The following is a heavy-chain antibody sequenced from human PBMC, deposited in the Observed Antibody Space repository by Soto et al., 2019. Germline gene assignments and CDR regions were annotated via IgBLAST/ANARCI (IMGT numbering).Heavy chain of an antibody. Sequence: EVQLVESGGGLVQPGGSLRLSCAASGFTFSTYWMHWVRQAPGQGLVWVSRIKNDGGSTIYVDSVKGRFTISRDNAKNTLYLQMNSLRAEDTAVYYCARVGYPASLDYWGQGTLVTVSS. D-gene: IGHD5-12*01. CDR3: ARVGYPASLDY. CDR2: IKNDGGST. V-gene: IGHV3-74*01. J-gene: IGHJ4*02. CDR1: GFTFSTYW.